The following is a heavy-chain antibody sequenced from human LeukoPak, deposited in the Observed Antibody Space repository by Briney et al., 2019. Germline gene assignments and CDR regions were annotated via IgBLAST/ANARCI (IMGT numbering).Heavy chain of an antibody. Sequence: GGSLRLSCAASGFTFSSYAMSWVRQAPGKGLEWVSAISGSGGSTYYADSVKGRFTISGDNSKNTRYLQMNSLRAEDTAVYYCAKGVHYYDSSGFDYWGQGTLVTVSS. CDR3: AKGVHYYDSSGFDY. D-gene: IGHD3-22*01. J-gene: IGHJ4*02. CDR1: GFTFSSYA. CDR2: ISGSGGST. V-gene: IGHV3-23*01.